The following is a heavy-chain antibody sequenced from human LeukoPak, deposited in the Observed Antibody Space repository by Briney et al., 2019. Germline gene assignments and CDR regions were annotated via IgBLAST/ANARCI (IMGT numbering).Heavy chain of an antibody. D-gene: IGHD3-3*01. J-gene: IGHJ4*02. Sequence: RSGGSLRLSCAASGFTFSTYAMSWVRQAPGKGLEWVSTISGSGGSTYYANSVKGRFIISRDNSKNTLYLQMNSLRAEDTAVYYCAKVQDQHTIFGVVSQYFDYWGQGTLVTVSS. V-gene: IGHV3-23*01. CDR3: AKVQDQHTIFGVVSQYFDY. CDR2: ISGSGGST. CDR1: GFTFSTYA.